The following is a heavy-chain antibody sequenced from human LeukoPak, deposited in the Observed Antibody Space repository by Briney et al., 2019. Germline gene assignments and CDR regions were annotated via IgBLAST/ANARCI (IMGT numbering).Heavy chain of an antibody. V-gene: IGHV4-59*01. J-gene: IGHJ4*02. Sequence: SETLSLTCTVSGGSISSYYWSWLRQPPGKGLEWIGYIYYSGSTNYNPSLKSRVTISADTSKNQFSLKLSSVTAADTAVYYCARVFGMYDYVWGSYRPYYFDYWGQGTLVTVSS. D-gene: IGHD3-16*02. CDR3: ARVFGMYDYVWGSYRPYYFDY. CDR1: GGSISSYY. CDR2: IYYSGST.